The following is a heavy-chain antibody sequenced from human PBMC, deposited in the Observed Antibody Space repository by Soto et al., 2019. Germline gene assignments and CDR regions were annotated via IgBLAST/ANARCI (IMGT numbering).Heavy chain of an antibody. CDR1: GYTFIDYY. D-gene: IGHD3-3*01. V-gene: IGHV1-46*03. CDR3: ARDLDYTSGNYRHDAFDI. Sequence: QVQLVQSGAEVKKPGASVKVSCKASGYTFIDYYIHWMRQAPGQGLEWMGVINPSDGGTVYAQKFQGRVTMTRDTSTSTGYMELNSLRSDDTAVYYCARDLDYTSGNYRHDAFDIWGHGTLVTVSS. CDR2: INPSDGGT. J-gene: IGHJ3*02.